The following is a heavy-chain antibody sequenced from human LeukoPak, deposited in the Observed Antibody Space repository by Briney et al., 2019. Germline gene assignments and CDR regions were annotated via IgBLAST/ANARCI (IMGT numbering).Heavy chain of an antibody. J-gene: IGHJ4*02. CDR3: ARTRVYYYDSSGYYIPGGYYFDY. Sequence: SETLSLTCAVYGGSFSGYYWSWIRQPPGKGLEWIGEINHSGSTNYNPSLKSRVTMSVDTSKNQFSLKLSSVTAADTAVYYCARTRVYYYDSSGYYIPGGYYFDYWGQGTLVTVSP. V-gene: IGHV4-34*01. CDR1: GGSFSGYY. D-gene: IGHD3-22*01. CDR2: INHSGST.